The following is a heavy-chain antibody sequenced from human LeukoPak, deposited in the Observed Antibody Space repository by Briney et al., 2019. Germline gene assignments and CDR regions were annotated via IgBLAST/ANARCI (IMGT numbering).Heavy chain of an antibody. D-gene: IGHD2-21*01. CDR1: GFTFGSYA. Sequence: PGGSLRLSCAGSGFTFGSYAMTWVRLAPGKGLEWVSGISGSGDSTYYADSVKGRFTISRDNSKNTVYLQMNSLRAEDTAVYYCAKDGEDCGGNCYRVHYWGQGTLVTVSS. J-gene: IGHJ4*02. V-gene: IGHV3-23*01. CDR3: AKDGEDCGGNCYRVHY. CDR2: ISGSGDST.